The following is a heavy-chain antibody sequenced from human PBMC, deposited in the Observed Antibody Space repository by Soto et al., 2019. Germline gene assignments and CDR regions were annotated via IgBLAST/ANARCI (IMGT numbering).Heavy chain of an antibody. CDR3: ARGLRWKLGSAEYFQH. D-gene: IGHD1-1*01. CDR1: GYTFTSYA. Sequence: QVQLVQSGAEVKKPGASVKVSCKASGYTFTSYAMHWVRQAPGQRLEWMGWINAGNGNTKYSQKFQGRVTITRGTSASTAYMELSSLRSEDTAVYYCARGLRWKLGSAEYFQHWGQGTLVTVSS. V-gene: IGHV1-3*01. CDR2: INAGNGNT. J-gene: IGHJ1*01.